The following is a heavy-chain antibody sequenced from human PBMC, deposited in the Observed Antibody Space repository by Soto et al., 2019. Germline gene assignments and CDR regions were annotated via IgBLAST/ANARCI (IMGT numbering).Heavy chain of an antibody. V-gene: IGHV3-33*01. CDR1: GFTFSSYG. CDR2: IWYDGSNK. Sequence: QVQLVESGGGVVQPGRSLRLSCAASGFTFSSYGMHWVRQAPGKGLEWVAVIWYDGSNKYYADSVKGRFTISRDNSKNTLYLQMNSLRAEATAVYYCARGRYYDSSLDLWGRGTLVTVSS. CDR3: ARGRYYDSSLDL. J-gene: IGHJ2*01. D-gene: IGHD3-22*01.